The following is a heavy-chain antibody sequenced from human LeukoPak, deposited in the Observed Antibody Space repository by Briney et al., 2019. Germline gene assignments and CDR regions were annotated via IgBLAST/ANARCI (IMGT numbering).Heavy chain of an antibody. CDR2: ISAYNGNT. V-gene: IGHV1-18*01. J-gene: IGHJ6*02. Sequence: ASVKVSCKASGYTFTSYGISWVRQAPEQGLEWMGWISAYNGNTNYAQKLQGRVTMTTDTSTSTAYMELRSLRSDDTAVYYCARGLVAGTWNYYYYGMDVWGQGTTVTVSS. CDR3: ARGLVAGTWNYYYYGMDV. D-gene: IGHD6-19*01. CDR1: GYTFTSYG.